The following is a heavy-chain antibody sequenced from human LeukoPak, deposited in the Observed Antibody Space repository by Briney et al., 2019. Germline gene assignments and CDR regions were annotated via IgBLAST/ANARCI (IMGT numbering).Heavy chain of an antibody. D-gene: IGHD3-22*01. CDR3: ATPTTYHYDSSGFD. V-gene: IGHV3-23*01. Sequence: GGSLRLSCAASGFIISTYTTSWVRQAPGRGLEWLSSISGPAGSTYYAASVKGRSTISRDSSKNTLYLQMDSLRAEDTALYYCATPTTYHYDSSGFDWGQGTLVTVSS. CDR1: GFIISTYT. CDR2: ISGPAGST. J-gene: IGHJ4*02.